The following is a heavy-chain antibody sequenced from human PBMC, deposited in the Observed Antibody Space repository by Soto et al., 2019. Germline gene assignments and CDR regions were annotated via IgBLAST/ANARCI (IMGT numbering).Heavy chain of an antibody. CDR2: ISSSSSYI. J-gene: IGHJ6*02. Sequence: GGSLRLSCAASGFTFSSYSMNWVRQAPGRGLEWVASISSSSSYIYYADSVKGRFTISRDKAKNSLFLQMSSLRAEDTALYYCARHQGPAAGNYGMDVWGRGTTVTVSS. V-gene: IGHV3-21*01. CDR1: GFTFSSYS. CDR3: ARHQGPAAGNYGMDV. D-gene: IGHD6-13*01.